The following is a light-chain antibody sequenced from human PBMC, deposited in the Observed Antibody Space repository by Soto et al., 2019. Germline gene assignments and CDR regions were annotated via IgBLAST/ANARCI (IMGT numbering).Light chain of an antibody. CDR1: RSVSSY. CDR2: DAS. V-gene: IGKV3-11*01. Sequence: DIVFTQSPATLSLSPGERATLSCRASRSVSSYLAWYEQQPGQAPRLLIYDASNRATGIPARFSGSGSGTDFTLTISSLVPEDFAVYYCQQRSNWPPITFGQGTRLEIK. J-gene: IGKJ5*01. CDR3: QQRSNWPPIT.